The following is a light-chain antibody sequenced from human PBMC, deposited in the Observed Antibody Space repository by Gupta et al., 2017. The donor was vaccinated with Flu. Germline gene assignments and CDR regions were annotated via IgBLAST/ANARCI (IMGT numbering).Light chain of an antibody. Sequence: SYALTQEPSVSVAPGQAARITCGGNNIGGKSVHWYQQKPGPAPVLVVYDDSDRPAGPPDRFSGSTSATTATLTIRMVEAGAEDDYYCQVWDSSSALFGGGTKLTVL. CDR2: DDS. V-gene: IGLV3-21*02. CDR1: NIGGKS. CDR3: QVWDSSSAL. J-gene: IGLJ3*02.